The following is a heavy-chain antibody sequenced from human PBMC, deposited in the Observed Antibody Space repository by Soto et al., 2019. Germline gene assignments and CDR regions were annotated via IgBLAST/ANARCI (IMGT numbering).Heavy chain of an antibody. J-gene: IGHJ4*02. D-gene: IGHD1-26*01. CDR3: ARAPQRDYSVKYYYFDN. Sequence: ASVKVSCKASGYTFTSYDINWVRQATGQGLEWMGWMNPNSGNTSYAQKFQGRVTMTRNTSTSTAYMELSSLRSEDTAVYYCARAPQRDYSVKYYYFDNWGKGTLVTVPS. V-gene: IGHV1-8*02. CDR1: GYTFTSYD. CDR2: MNPNSGNT.